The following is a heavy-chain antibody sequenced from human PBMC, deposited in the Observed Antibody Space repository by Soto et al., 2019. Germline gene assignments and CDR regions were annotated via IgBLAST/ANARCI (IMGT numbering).Heavy chain of an antibody. Sequence: EVQLVESGGALVQRGGSLRLSCAASGFTFGDYWMSWVRQAPGKGLEWVANMKEDGSKKYYVDSVKGRFTVSRDNAKKSLHLQMNSLRAEDTAVYYCAKLGSGYYTGLYFDYWGQGTLVTVSS. J-gene: IGHJ4*02. CDR1: GFTFGDYW. CDR2: MKEDGSKK. V-gene: IGHV3-7*03. D-gene: IGHD3-3*01. CDR3: AKLGSGYYTGLYFDY.